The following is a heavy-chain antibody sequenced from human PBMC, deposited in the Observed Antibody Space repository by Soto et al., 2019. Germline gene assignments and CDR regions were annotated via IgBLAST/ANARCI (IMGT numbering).Heavy chain of an antibody. Sequence: GGSLRLSCAASGFTFSSYGMHWVRQAPGKGLEWVAVISYDGSNKYYADSVKGRFTISRDNSKNTLYLQMNSLRAEDTAVYYCAKDLWEGLDNWKYWSAFDIWGQGTMVTVSS. CDR1: GFTFSSYG. CDR2: ISYDGSNK. V-gene: IGHV3-30*18. D-gene: IGHD1-7*01. CDR3: AKDLWEGLDNWKYWSAFDI. J-gene: IGHJ3*02.